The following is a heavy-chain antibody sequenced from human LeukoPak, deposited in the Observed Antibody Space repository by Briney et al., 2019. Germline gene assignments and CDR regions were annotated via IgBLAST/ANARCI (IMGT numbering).Heavy chain of an antibody. CDR1: GFTFSDYN. CDR2: ISRSGSTK. V-gene: IGHV3-11*04. D-gene: IGHD3-10*01. Sequence: TGGSLRLSCAASGFTFSDYNMRWIRQAPGKGLEWVSSISRSGSTKYYADSVKGRFTISRDNAKNSLFLQINSLRAEDTAVYYCARGTVVRGVIAYFDYWGQGTLVTVSS. CDR3: ARGTVVRGVIAYFDY. J-gene: IGHJ4*02.